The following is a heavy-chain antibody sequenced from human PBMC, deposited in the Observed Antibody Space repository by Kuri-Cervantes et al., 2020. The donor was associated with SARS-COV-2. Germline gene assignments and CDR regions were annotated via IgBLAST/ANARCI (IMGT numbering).Heavy chain of an antibody. CDR3: ARGGPKNSYSSGPDH. Sequence: SVKVSCKASGGTFSSYAISWVRQAPGQGLEWMGGIIPIFGIANYAQKFQGRVTITADKSTSTAYMELSSLRSEDTAVYYCARGGPKNSYSSGPDHWGQGTLVTVSS. D-gene: IGHD6-19*01. V-gene: IGHV1-69*10. CDR1: GGTFSSYA. J-gene: IGHJ4*02. CDR2: IIPIFGIA.